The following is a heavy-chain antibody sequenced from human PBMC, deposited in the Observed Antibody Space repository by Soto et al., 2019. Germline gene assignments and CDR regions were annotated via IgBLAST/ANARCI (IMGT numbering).Heavy chain of an antibody. Sequence: GSLSLCGAAAGFTLSSYSMNWVRQAPGKGLEWVSYISSSSSTIYYEDSVKGRFTISRDNAKNSLYLQMNSLRDEDTAVYYCARERAVARDYYYYGMDVWGQGTTVTVSS. CDR1: GFTLSSYS. D-gene: IGHD6-19*01. V-gene: IGHV3-48*02. J-gene: IGHJ6*02. CDR3: ARERAVARDYYYYGMDV. CDR2: ISSSSSTI.